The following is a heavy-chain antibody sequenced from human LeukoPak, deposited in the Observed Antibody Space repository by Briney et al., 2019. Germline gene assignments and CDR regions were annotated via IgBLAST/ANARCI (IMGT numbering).Heavy chain of an antibody. CDR2: IYYSGST. V-gene: IGHV4-59*08. D-gene: IGHD2-15*01. J-gene: IGHJ5*02. Sequence: SETLSLTCTVSGGSISSYYWSWIRQPPGKGLEWIGYIYYSGSTNYNPSLKSRVTISVDTSKNQFSLKLSSVTAADTAVYYCARLVVVAATSTVAGDWFDLWGQGTLVTVSS. CDR1: GGSISSYY. CDR3: ARLVVVAATSTVAGDWFDL.